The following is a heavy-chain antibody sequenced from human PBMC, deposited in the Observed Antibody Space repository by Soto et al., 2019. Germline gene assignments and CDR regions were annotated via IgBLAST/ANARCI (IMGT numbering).Heavy chain of an antibody. D-gene: IGHD6-13*01. CDR1: GYTFTGYY. CDR2: INPNSGGT. J-gene: IGHJ6*02. CDR3: AREKSSYSSSWSGYYYYGMDV. V-gene: IGHV1-2*04. Sequence: ASVKVSCKASGYTFTGYYMHWVRQAPGQGLEWMGWINPNSGGTNYAQKFQGWVTISVDTSKNQFSLKLSSVTAADTAVYYCAREKSSYSSSWSGYYYYGMDVWGQGTTVTVSS.